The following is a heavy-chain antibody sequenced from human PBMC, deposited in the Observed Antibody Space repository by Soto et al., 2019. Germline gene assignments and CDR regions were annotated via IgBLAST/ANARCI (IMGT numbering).Heavy chain of an antibody. V-gene: IGHV3-30*18. D-gene: IGHD2-21*02. CDR1: GFTFSSYG. J-gene: IGHJ3*02. CDR3: AKEMWGRGGDRDDAFDI. Sequence: PWGSLRLSCAASGFTFSSYGMHWFRQAPGKGLEWVAVISYDGSNKYYADSVKGRFTISRDNSKNTLYLQMNSLRAEDTAVYYCAKEMWGRGGDRDDAFDIWGQGTMVTVSS. CDR2: ISYDGSNK.